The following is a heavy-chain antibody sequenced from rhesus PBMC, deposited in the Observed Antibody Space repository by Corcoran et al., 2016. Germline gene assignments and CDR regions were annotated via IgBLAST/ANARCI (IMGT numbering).Heavy chain of an antibody. D-gene: IGHD6-31*01. V-gene: IGHV4S10*01. CDR3: ARVDSSGWGFDY. CDR1: GGSISDSYR. CDR2: IYGSSTST. J-gene: IGHJ4*01. Sequence: QVQLQESGPGVVKPSETLSLTCAVSGGSISDSYRWSWIRQPPGKGLEWIGYIYGSSTSTNYNPCLKSRVTISKDTSKNQFSLKLSSVTAADTAVYYCARVDSSGWGFDYWGQGVLVTVSS.